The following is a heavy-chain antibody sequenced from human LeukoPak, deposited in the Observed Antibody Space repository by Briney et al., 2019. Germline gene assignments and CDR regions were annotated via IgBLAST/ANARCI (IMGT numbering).Heavy chain of an antibody. Sequence: SETLSLTCAVYGGSFSGYYWSWIRQPPGKGLEWIGYVHYSGTTYYNPSLKSRVTISVDTSKNQFSLKLSSVTAADTAVYYCARARDSYGSGSFEFYFDYWGQGTLVTVSS. CDR1: GGSFSGYY. CDR3: ARARDSYGSGSFEFYFDY. D-gene: IGHD3-10*01. V-gene: IGHV4-59*01. CDR2: VHYSGTT. J-gene: IGHJ4*02.